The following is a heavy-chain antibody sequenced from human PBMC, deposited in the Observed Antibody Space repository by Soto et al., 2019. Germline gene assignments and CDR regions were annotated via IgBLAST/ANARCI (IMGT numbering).Heavy chain of an antibody. CDR2: IYPGNSDT. Sequence: PGESLKISCKGSGYSFTSYWIGWVRQMPGKGLEWMGIIYPGNSDTRYSPYFQGQVTIYADKSISTAYLQWSSLKASDTAMYYCARATTVSYYYYGMDVWGQGTTVTVSS. V-gene: IGHV5-51*01. J-gene: IGHJ6*02. D-gene: IGHD4-17*01. CDR1: GYSFTSYW. CDR3: ARATTVSYYYYGMDV.